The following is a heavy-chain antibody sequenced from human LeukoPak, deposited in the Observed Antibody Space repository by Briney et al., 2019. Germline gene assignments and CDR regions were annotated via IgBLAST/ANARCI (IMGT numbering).Heavy chain of an antibody. CDR2: VGADAAT. Sequence: GGSLRLSCAASGFTFSTYDMHWVRQPEGKGLEWVSTVGADAATYYPGSVKGRFTITRENAKNTLHLQMNSLRAGDTAVYFCARGNRGYYGSGTYGMDVWGQGTTVTV. CDR1: GFTFSTYD. J-gene: IGHJ6*02. V-gene: IGHV3-13*01. D-gene: IGHD3-10*01. CDR3: ARGNRGYYGSGTYGMDV.